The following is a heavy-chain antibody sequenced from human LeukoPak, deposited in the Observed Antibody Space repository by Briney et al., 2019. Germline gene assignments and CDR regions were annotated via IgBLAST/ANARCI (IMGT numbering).Heavy chain of an antibody. J-gene: IGHJ6*02. V-gene: IGHV3-30*18. CDR1: GFTFSSYG. CDR3: AKDHSDYWNEAGGMDV. Sequence: GGSLRLSCAASGFTFSSYGMHWVRQAPGKGLEWVAVISYDGSNKYYADSVKGRFTISRDNSKNTLYLQMNSLRAEDTAVYYCAKDHSDYWNEAGGMDVWGQGTTVTVSS. CDR2: ISYDGSNK. D-gene: IGHD1-1*01.